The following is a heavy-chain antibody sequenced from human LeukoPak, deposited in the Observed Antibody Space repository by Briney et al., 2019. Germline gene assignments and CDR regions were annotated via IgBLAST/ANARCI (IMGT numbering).Heavy chain of an antibody. CDR2: IYSGGST. J-gene: IGHJ5*02. CDR1: GFTVSSNY. D-gene: IGHD3-10*01. Sequence: GGSLRLSCAASGFTVSSNYMSWVRQAPGKGLEWVSVIYSGGSTYYADSVKGRFTISRDNSKNTLYLQMNSLRAEDTAIYYCAKDSYGSFRGNFDPWGQGTLVTVSS. CDR3: AKDSYGSFRGNFDP. V-gene: IGHV3-53*01.